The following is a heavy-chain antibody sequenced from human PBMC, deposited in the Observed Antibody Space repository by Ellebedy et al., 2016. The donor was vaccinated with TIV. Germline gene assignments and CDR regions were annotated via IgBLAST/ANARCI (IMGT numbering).Heavy chain of an antibody. Sequence: GGSLRLSCAASGFTFSSYEMNWVRQAPGKGLEWVANMKPDGSEKYYVDSVKGRFTISRDNAKKSLFLHMSSLRDEDTAIYYCARFHRGSAPSWGQGVLVTVSS. V-gene: IGHV3-7*01. CDR1: GFTFSSYE. J-gene: IGHJ4*02. CDR3: ARFHRGSAPS. D-gene: IGHD1-26*01. CDR2: MKPDGSEK.